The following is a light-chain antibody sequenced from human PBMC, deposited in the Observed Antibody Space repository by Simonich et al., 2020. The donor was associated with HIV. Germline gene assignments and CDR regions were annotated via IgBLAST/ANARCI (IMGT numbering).Light chain of an antibody. CDR3: QQYNSYPWT. Sequence: DIQMTQSPSTLSASVGDRVTITCRASHIINSWLAWYQRKPGKAPKLLIYKASSLESGVPSRFSGSGFGTEFTLTISSLQADDFATYYCQQYNSYPWTFGQGTKVEIK. V-gene: IGKV1-5*03. CDR2: KAS. J-gene: IGKJ1*01. CDR1: HIINSW.